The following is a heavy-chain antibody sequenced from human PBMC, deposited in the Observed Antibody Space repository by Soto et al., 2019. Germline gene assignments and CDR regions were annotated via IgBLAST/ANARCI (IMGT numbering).Heavy chain of an antibody. CDR1: GFTFSNYG. Sequence: EVQLLESGGGLVQPGGSLRLSCAASGFTFSNYGMSWVRQAPGKGLEWVSSISGGNTYYAGSVKGRFTISRDNSKNMLYLRMNSLKAEDKAVSYCAKAPSTDCNSVGCSLRFWSQGTVVTISS. CDR2: SISGGNT. J-gene: IGHJ1*01. CDR3: AKAPSTDCNSVGCSLRF. D-gene: IGHD2-15*01. V-gene: IGHV3-23*01.